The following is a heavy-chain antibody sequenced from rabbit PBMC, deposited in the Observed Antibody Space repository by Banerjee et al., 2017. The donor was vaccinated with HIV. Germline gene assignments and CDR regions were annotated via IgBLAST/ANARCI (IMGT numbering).Heavy chain of an antibody. CDR1: GFSFSSSYW. V-gene: IGHV1S40*01. D-gene: IGHD1-1*01. CDR2: IHAGSSGST. Sequence: QSLEESGGDLVKPGASLTVTCTASGFSFSSSYWICWVRQAPGKGLEWIACIHAGSSGSTYYASWAKGRFTISKTSSTAVTLQMTSLTAADTATYFCARSVIGSGYDLWGPGTLVTVS. CDR3: ARSVIGSGYDL. J-gene: IGHJ4*01.